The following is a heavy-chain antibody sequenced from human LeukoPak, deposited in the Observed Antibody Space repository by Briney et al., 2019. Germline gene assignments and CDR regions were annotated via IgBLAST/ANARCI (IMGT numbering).Heavy chain of an antibody. CDR3: ARGDRALSTPYFYIHV. D-gene: IGHD2-2*01. Sequence: PSETLSLTCTVSGGSISSYYWTWIRQPAGKGLEWVGRVHASGGTNYNPSLKSRVTLSVDTSKNQFSLTLSSVTAADTAVYYCARGDRALSTPYFYIHVWGKGTTVTVSS. V-gene: IGHV4-4*07. CDR2: VHASGGT. CDR1: GGSISSYY. J-gene: IGHJ6*03.